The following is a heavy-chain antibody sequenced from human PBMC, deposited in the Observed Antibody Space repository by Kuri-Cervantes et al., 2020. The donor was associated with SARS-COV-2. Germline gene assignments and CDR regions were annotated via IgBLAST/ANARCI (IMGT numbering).Heavy chain of an antibody. CDR1: GYTLTELS. J-gene: IGHJ5*02. CDR2: FDPEDGET. V-gene: IGHV1-24*01. CDR3: ATASPLTPKNWFDP. D-gene: IGHD4-23*01. Sequence: ASVKVSCKVSGYTLTELSMHWVRQAPGKGLEWMGGFDPEDGETIYAQKFQGRVTMTEDTSTDTAYMELSSLRSEATAVYYCATASPLTPKNWFDPWGQGTLVTVSS.